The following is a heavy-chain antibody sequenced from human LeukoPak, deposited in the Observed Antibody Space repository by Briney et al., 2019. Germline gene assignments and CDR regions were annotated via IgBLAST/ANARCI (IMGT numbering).Heavy chain of an antibody. Sequence: PSETLSLTCTVSGGSISSSSYYWGWISQPPGKGLEWIGSIFYSGSTYYNPSLKSRVTISVDTTKNQFSLKLSSVTAADTAVYYCARSERYYYDTKGAFDIWGQGTMVTVSS. V-gene: IGHV4-39*01. CDR3: ARSERYYYDTKGAFDI. CDR2: IFYSGST. J-gene: IGHJ3*02. D-gene: IGHD3-22*01. CDR1: GGSISSSSYY.